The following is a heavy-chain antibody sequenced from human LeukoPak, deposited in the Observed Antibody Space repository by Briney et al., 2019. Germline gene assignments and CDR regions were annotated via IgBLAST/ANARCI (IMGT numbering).Heavy chain of an antibody. D-gene: IGHD4-11*01. CDR3: ARLQNGDY. CDR1: GSTFSSYS. V-gene: IGHV3-48*01. CDR2: IRSGYNSI. J-gene: IGHJ4*02. Sequence: GGSLRLSCAASGSTFSSYSMIWVRQAPGKGLEWISYIRSGYNSIYYADSVKGRFTISRDNAKNSLYLQMNSLRAEDTAVYYCARLQNGDYWGQGTLVTVSS.